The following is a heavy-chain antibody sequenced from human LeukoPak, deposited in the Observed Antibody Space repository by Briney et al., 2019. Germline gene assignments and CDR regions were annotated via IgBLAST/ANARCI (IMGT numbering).Heavy chain of an antibody. J-gene: IGHJ4*02. V-gene: IGHV3-11*01. CDR3: AKGGGRLYDSSGYYMD. CDR2: ISSSGSTI. D-gene: IGHD3-22*01. Sequence: GGSLRLPCAASGFTFSDYYMSWIRQAPGKGLEWVSYISSSGSTIYYADSVKGRFTISRDNSKNTLYLQMNSLRAEDTAVYYCAKGGGRLYDSSGYYMDWGQGTLVTVSS. CDR1: GFTFSDYY.